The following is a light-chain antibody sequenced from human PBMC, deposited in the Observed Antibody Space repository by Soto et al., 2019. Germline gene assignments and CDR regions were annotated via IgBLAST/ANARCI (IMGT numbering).Light chain of an antibody. Sequence: EIVLTHSPATLSASPLGRAPLXCRASQSVSSNLAWYQQKPGQAPRLLIYGASTRATGIPARFSGSGSGTEFTLTISSLQSEDFAVYYCQQYNNWPSITFGQGTRLETK. CDR3: QQYNNWPSIT. V-gene: IGKV3-15*01. CDR1: QSVSSN. CDR2: GAS. J-gene: IGKJ5*01.